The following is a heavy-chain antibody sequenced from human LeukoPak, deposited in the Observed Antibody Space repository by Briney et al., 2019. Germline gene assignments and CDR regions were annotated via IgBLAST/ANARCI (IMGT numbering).Heavy chain of an antibody. J-gene: IGHJ5*02. CDR3: ARELPPEGSRVLRYFDWFPPLAGWFDP. V-gene: IGHV4-31*03. Sequence: SETLSLTCTVSGGSISSGGYYWSWIRQHPGKGLEWIGYIYYSGSTYYNPSLKSRVTISVDTSKNQFSLKLSSVTAADTAVYYCARELPPEGSRVLRYFDWFPPLAGWFDPWGQGTLVTVSS. D-gene: IGHD3-9*01. CDR1: GGSISSGGYY. CDR2: IYYSGST.